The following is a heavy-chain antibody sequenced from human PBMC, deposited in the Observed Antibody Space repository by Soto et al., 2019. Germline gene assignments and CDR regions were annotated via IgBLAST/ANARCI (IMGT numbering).Heavy chain of an antibody. V-gene: IGHV4-59*08. J-gene: IGHJ4*02. Sequence: SETLSLTCTVSGGSIRSYYWSWIRQPPGKGLEWIGYIYYSGSTNYNPSLKSRVTISVDTSKNQFSLKLSSVTAADTAVYYCARHILTGYYGGPYFDYWGQGTLVTVSS. CDR2: IYYSGST. D-gene: IGHD3-9*01. CDR1: GGSIRSYY. CDR3: ARHILTGYYGGPYFDY.